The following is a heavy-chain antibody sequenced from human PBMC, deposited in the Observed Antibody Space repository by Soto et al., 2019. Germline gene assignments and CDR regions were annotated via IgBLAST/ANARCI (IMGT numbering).Heavy chain of an antibody. J-gene: IGHJ6*03. CDR1: GYTFTSYY. V-gene: IGHV1-8*01. D-gene: IGHD6-19*01. CDR2: MNPSSGNT. CDR3: ASAAFSSGWPRIGYYYYYMHV. Sequence: ASVKVSCKASGYTFTSYYINWVRQATGQGLEWMGGMNPSSGNTGYAQKFQGRVTMTRNTSISTAYMELSSLRSEDTAVYYCASAAFSSGWPRIGYYYYYMHVWGKGTTVTVSS.